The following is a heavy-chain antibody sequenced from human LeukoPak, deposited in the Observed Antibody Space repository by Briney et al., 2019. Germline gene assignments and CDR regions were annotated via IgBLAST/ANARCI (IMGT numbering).Heavy chain of an antibody. CDR2: IYGGGNT. V-gene: IGHV3-53*01. CDR3: ATGGRSGMAFDF. CDR1: GLIASSNY. Sequence: GGSLTLSCSFSGLIASSNYMAWVRQAPGKGLQWISFIYGGGNTLYADSVMGRFSISRDNSKTTLYLQMNSLRAEDTAVYYCATGGRSGMAFDFWGQRTLVTVPS. D-gene: IGHD5-24*01. J-gene: IGHJ4*02.